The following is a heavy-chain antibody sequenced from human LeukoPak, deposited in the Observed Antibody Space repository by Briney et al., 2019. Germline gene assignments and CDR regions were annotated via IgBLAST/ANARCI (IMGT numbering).Heavy chain of an antibody. J-gene: IGHJ4*02. CDR2: IYSGGST. V-gene: IGHV3-53*01. Sequence: GGSLILSCAASGFTVSSNYMSWVRQAPGKGLEWVSVIYSGGSTYYADSVKGRFTISRDNSKNTLYLQMNSLRAEDTAVYYCASVNYDILWEDYWGQGTLVTVSS. CDR1: GFTVSSNY. CDR3: ASVNYDILWEDY. D-gene: IGHD3-9*01.